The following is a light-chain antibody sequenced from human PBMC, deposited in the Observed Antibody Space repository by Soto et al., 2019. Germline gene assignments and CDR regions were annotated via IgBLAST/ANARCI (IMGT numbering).Light chain of an antibody. CDR3: QQSYSTFWT. V-gene: IGKV1-39*01. CDR2: AAS. CDR1: QSISSY. Sequence: DIQMTQSPSSLSASVGDRVTITCRASQSISSYLNWYQQKPGKAPKLLIYAASSLQSGVPSRFSGSGSGTDFTLTIRSLQFEDSATYYCQQSYSTFWTFGQGTKVDIK. J-gene: IGKJ1*01.